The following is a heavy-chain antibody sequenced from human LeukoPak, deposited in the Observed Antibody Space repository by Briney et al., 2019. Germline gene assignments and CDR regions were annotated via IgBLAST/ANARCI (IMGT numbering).Heavy chain of an antibody. V-gene: IGHV3-23*01. CDR2: ISGSGGST. Sequence: GGSLSLSCAASGFTFISYAMSWVRQAPGKGLEWVSAISGSGGSTYYADSVKGRFTISRDNSKNTLYLQMNSLRAEDTAVYYCAKDRDSSAVKVQYLQHWGQGTLVTVSS. D-gene: IGHD6-13*01. J-gene: IGHJ1*01. CDR3: AKDRDSSAVKVQYLQH. CDR1: GFTFISYA.